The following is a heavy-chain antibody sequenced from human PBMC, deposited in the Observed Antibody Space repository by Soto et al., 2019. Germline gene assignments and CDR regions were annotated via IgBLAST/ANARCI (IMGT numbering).Heavy chain of an antibody. CDR1: GGSISSYY. CDR2: IYYSGST. D-gene: IGHD6-6*01. Sequence: SETLSLTCTVSGGSISSYYWSWIRQPPGKGLEWIGYIYYSGSTNYNPSLKSRVTISVDTSKNQFSLKLSSVTAADTAVYYCARAPGIAALSAWFDPWGQGTLVTVSS. J-gene: IGHJ5*02. V-gene: IGHV4-59*08. CDR3: ARAPGIAALSAWFDP.